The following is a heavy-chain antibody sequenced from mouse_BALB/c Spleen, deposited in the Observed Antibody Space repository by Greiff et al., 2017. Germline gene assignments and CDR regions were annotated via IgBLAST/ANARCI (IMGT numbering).Heavy chain of an antibody. V-gene: IGHV5-6-4*01. J-gene: IGHJ3*01. CDR2: ISSGGSYT. CDR3: TRDDDYDVWFAY. Sequence: EVQLVESGGGLVKPGGSLKLSCAASGFTFSSYTMSWVRQTPEKRLEWVATISSGGSYTYYPDSVKGRFTISRDNAKNTLYLQMSSLKSEDTAMYYCTRDDDYDVWFAYWGQGTLVTVSA. D-gene: IGHD2-4*01. CDR1: GFTFSSYT.